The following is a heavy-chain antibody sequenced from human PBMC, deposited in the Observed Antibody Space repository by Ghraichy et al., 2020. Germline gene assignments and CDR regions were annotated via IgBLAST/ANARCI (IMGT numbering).Heavy chain of an antibody. CDR1: GFTFSNAW. CDR2: IKSKTDGGTT. Sequence: GGSLRLSCAASGFTFSNAWMSWVRQAPGKGLEWVGRIKSKTDGGTTDYAAPVKGRFTISRDDSKNTLYLQMNSLKTEDTAVYYCTTGPLTWPTIFGVVIIGEVGDYWGQGTLVTVSS. CDR3: TTGPLTWPTIFGVVIIGEVGDY. J-gene: IGHJ4*02. D-gene: IGHD3-3*01. V-gene: IGHV3-15*01.